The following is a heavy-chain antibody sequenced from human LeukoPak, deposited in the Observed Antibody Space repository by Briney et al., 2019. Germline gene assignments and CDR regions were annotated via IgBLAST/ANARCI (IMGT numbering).Heavy chain of an antibody. CDR3: ARGIKFRSMGHYFDY. Sequence: PSETLSLTCAVSGGSISSGGYSWSWIRQPPGKGLEWIGYIYHSGSTYYNPSLKSRVTISVDRSKDQFSLKLSSVTAADTAVYYCARGIKFRSMGHYFDYWGQGTLVTGSS. D-gene: IGHD3-10*01. V-gene: IGHV4-30-2*01. J-gene: IGHJ4*02. CDR1: GGSISSGGYS. CDR2: IYHSGST.